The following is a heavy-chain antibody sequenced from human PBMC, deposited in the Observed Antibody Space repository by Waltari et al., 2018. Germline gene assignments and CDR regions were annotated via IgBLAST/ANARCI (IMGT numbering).Heavy chain of an antibody. D-gene: IGHD1-26*01. CDR1: GFSLSTSGMR. J-gene: IGHJ4*02. CDR3: ARSVRGSRHYYFDY. CDR2: IDWDDDK. V-gene: IGHV2-70*04. Sequence: QVTLKESGPALVKPTQTLTLTCTFSGFSLSTSGMRVSWIRQPPGKALEWLARIDWDDDKFYSTSLKTRLTISKDTSKNQVVLTMTNMDPVDTATYYCARSVRGSRHYYFDYWGQGTLVTVSS.